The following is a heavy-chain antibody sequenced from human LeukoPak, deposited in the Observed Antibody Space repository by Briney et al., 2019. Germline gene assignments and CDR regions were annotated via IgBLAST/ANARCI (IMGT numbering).Heavy chain of an antibody. CDR2: IIPIFGTA. CDR3: ARDLKRGYSSGRYSWGAGSSNDY. V-gene: IGHV1-69*06. CDR1: GYTFTGYY. Sequence: SVKVSCKASGYTFTGYYMHWVRQAPGQGLEWMGGIIPIFGTANYAQKFRGRVTITADKSTRTAYMELSSLRSEDTAVYYCARDLKRGYSSGRYSWGAGSSNDYWGQGTLVTVSS. J-gene: IGHJ4*02. D-gene: IGHD6-19*01.